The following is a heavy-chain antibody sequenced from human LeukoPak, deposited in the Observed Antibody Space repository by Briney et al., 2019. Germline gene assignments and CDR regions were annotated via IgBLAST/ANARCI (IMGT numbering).Heavy chain of an antibody. Sequence: PGGSLRLSCAASGITFSSYWMHWVRQAPGKGLVWVSRVNSDGSSTTYADSVKGRFTISRDNAKNTVYLQMNSLRAEDTAVYYCARVLRGYSYENYWGQGTLVTVSS. CDR1: GITFSSYW. V-gene: IGHV3-74*01. D-gene: IGHD5-18*01. J-gene: IGHJ4*02. CDR3: ARVLRGYSYENY. CDR2: VNSDGSST.